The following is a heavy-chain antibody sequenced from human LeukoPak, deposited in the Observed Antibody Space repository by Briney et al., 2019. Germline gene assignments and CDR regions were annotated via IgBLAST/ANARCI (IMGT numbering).Heavy chain of an antibody. CDR1: GYSMSRGDD. D-gene: IGHD1-7*01. CDR2: IYHSGST. J-gene: IGHJ4*02. Sequence: PSETLSLTRAVSGYSMSRGDDWGWIRQPPGKGLEWIGSIYHSGSTYYNPSLKSRLTISVDTSKNQFSLKLSSVTAADTAVYYCARVGRGWNSYYFDYWGQGTLVTVSS. CDR3: ARVGRGWNSYYFDY. V-gene: IGHV4-38-2*01.